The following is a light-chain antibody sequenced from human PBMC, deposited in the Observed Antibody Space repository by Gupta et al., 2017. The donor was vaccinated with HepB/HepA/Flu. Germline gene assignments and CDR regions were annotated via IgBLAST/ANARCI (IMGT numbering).Light chain of an antibody. CDR1: SRDVGGYNY. CDR2: DVR. J-gene: IGLJ1*01. CDR3: ISYTSSSTLV. Sequence: QSALTQPPSVSGSPGQSNTLSCSGTSRDVGGYNYVSWYQQHPGKAPKLMIYDVRNRPSGVSNRFSGSKSGNTASLTISGLQTEDEADYYCISYTSSSTLVFGTGTKVTVL. V-gene: IGLV2-14*01.